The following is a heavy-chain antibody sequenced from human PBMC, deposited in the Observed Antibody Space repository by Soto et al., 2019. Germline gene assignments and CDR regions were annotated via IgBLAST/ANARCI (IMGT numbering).Heavy chain of an antibody. CDR2: IWYDGSNK. CDR3: ARVLGAYDFWSGYFGHQYYYYGMDV. D-gene: IGHD3-3*01. CDR1: GFTFSSYG. V-gene: IGHV3-33*01. Sequence: GGSLRLSCAASGFTFSSYGMHWVRQAPGKGLEWVAVIWYDGSNKYYADSVKGRFTISRDNSKNTLYLQMNSLRAEDTAVYYCARVLGAYDFWSGYFGHQYYYYGMDVWGQGTTVTVSS. J-gene: IGHJ6*02.